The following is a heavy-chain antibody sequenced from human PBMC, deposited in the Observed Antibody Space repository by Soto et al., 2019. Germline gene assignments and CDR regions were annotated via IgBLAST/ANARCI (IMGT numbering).Heavy chain of an antibody. CDR1: GFTFSSYA. J-gene: IGHJ4*02. V-gene: IGHV3-30-3*01. CDR2: ISYDGNTK. CDR3: ARDRWRVGCDY. Sequence: QVQLVESGGGVVQPGRSLRLSCAASGFTFSSYAMHWVRQAPGRGLEWVAVISYDGNTKYYADSVKGRFTISRDNSKSTLYLHMNSLGADDTAVYYCARDRWRVGCDYWGQGTLVTVSS. D-gene: IGHD1-26*01.